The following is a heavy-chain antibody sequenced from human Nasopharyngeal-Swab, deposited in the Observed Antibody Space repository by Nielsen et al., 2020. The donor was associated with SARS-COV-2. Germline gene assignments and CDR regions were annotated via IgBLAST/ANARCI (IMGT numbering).Heavy chain of an antibody. V-gene: IGHV3-23*01. CDR1: GFTFSTYA. CDR2: IRAGYLRT. J-gene: IGHJ4*02. D-gene: IGHD3-22*01. CDR3: AKYHDADGYYSGYFDS. Sequence: GGSLSLSCAASGFTFSTYATSWVRQAPGTGLEWVSGIRAGYLRTDYSDSTRGRFIVSRDNSKNTLYLQMNSLRAEDTAIYYCAKYHDADGYYSGYFDSWGQGALVTVSS.